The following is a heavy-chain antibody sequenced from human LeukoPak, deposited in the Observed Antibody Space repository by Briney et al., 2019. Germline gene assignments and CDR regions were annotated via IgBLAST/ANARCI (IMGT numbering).Heavy chain of an antibody. D-gene: IGHD6-13*01. CDR1: GFTFSSYA. CDR2: ISYDGSNK. Sequence: LTGGSLRLSCSASGFTFSSYAMHWVRQAPGKGLEWVAVISYDGSNKYYADSVKGRFTISRDNSKNTLYLQMNSLRAEDTAVYYCARPGYSSSWYTSLVDYWGQGTLVTVSS. J-gene: IGHJ4*02. CDR3: ARPGYSSSWYTSLVDY. V-gene: IGHV3-30-3*01.